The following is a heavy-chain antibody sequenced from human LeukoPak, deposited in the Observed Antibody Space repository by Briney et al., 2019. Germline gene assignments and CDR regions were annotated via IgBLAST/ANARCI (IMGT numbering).Heavy chain of an antibody. Sequence: SVKVSCKGSGGTFSSYAISWVRQAPGQGLEWMGGIIPIFGTANYAQKFQGRVTITTDASTTTAYMELSSLRSEDTAVYYCASQMSISGFKDRNWFDPWGQGTLVTVSS. V-gene: IGHV1-69*05. J-gene: IGHJ5*02. D-gene: IGHD3-10*01. CDR2: IIPIFGTA. CDR1: GGTFSSYA. CDR3: ASQMSISGFKDRNWFDP.